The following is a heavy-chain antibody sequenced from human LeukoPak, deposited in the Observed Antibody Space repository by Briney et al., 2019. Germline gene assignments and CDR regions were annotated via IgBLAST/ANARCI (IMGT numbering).Heavy chain of an antibody. V-gene: IGHV3-48*03. CDR3: ARVPAGVIGMKDAFDI. J-gene: IGHJ3*02. CDR2: ISSSGSTR. D-gene: IGHD3-16*02. CDR1: GFTFSSYE. Sequence: GGSLRLSCAASGFTFSSYEINWVRQAPGKGLEWVSYISSSGSTRYYADSVKGRFTISRDNAKNSLYLQINSLRAEDTAVYYCARVPAGVIGMKDAFDIWGQGTMVTVSS.